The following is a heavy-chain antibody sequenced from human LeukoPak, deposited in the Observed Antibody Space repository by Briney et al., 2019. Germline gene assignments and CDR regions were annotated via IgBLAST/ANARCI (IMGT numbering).Heavy chain of an antibody. CDR3: ARQSHYSSGWYDLDS. J-gene: IGHJ5*01. CDR1: GYTFTSYD. D-gene: IGHD6-19*01. V-gene: IGHV1-8*01. CDR2: INPNSGNT. Sequence: GASVKVSCKASGYTFTSYDINWVRQATGQGLEWMGWINPNSGNTGYAQKFQGRVTMTRDTSISTAYMELSSLRSEDTAVYYCARQSHYSSGWYDLDSWGQGTLVTVSS.